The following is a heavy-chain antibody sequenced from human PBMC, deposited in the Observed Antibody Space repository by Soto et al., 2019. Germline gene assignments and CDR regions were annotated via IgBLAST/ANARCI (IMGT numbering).Heavy chain of an antibody. CDR2: IDTNGDT. CDR1: GDSLKRGFYH. Sequence: QVQLQESGSGLLKPSQTLSLACGVSGDSLKRGFYHWSWIRQTPGKGLQLIGYIDTNGDTHYDLSLRTRLNMSIVTTERCFSLKLTSVTAADTAVYYCARGTVYYCPNDKCGFFFDHWGQGSLVTVSS. D-gene: IGHD2-8*01. CDR3: ARGTVYYCPNDKCGFFFDH. J-gene: IGHJ4*02. V-gene: IGHV4-31*11.